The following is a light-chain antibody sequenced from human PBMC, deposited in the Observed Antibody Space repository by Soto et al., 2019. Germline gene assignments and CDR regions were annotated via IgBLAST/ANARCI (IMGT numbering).Light chain of an antibody. CDR2: AAS. J-gene: IGKJ2*01. CDR3: QQSYSPLPYS. CDR1: QNIGNY. Sequence: DIPMTQSPSSLSASVGDRVTIACRARQNIGNYLNWYQQKLEKAPKFLIDAASNLQGGVTSRFSVSGSGTNFTLTISSLRPEDFATYYCQQSYSPLPYSFGQGTKLE. V-gene: IGKV1-39*01.